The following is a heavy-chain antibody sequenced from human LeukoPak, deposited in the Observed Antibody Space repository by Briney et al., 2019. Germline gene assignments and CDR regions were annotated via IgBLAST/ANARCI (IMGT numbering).Heavy chain of an antibody. V-gene: IGHV3-74*01. J-gene: IGHJ4*02. CDR1: GLTLSSYW. Sequence: GSLRLSCAASGLTLSSYWMHWVRQAPGKGLVWVSHINTDGTATTYADSVKGRFTISRDNAKNTLYLQMNSLRAEDTAVYYCVRDSNLSFDYWGQRALVTVSS. D-gene: IGHD1-14*01. CDR2: INTDGTAT. CDR3: VRDSNLSFDY.